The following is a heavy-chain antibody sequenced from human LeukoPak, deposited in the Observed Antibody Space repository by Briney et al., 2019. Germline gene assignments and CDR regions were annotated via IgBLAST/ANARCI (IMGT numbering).Heavy chain of an antibody. CDR2: INDDRSDT. J-gene: IGHJ5*02. CDR3: VRGGPSTWS. D-gene: IGHD2-15*01. V-gene: IGHV3-74*01. Sequence: GGSLRLSCAASGFTFKLYWMHWVRQVPGKRPVWVSRINDDRSDTIYADSVRGRFTISRDDAKNTVYLQMNNLRAEDTAVYYCVRGGPSTWSWGQGTLVTVSS. CDR1: GFTFKLYW.